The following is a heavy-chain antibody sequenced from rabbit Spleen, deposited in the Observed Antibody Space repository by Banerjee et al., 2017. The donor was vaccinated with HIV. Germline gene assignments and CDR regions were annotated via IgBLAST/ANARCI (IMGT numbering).Heavy chain of an antibody. Sequence: QEQLKESGGDLVKPGASLTLTCTASGFSFSYYYYMCWVRQAPGMGLEWIGCIYTDSENPWYASGAKGRLTISKTPSTPVTLQRPSLPAADPAPYFCARASSNWDDTYFDWGGPGTLVTVS. V-gene: IGHV1S45*01. J-gene: IGHJ6*01. CDR2: IYTDSENP. CDR1: GFSFSYYYY. CDR3: ARASSNWDDTYFDW. D-gene: IGHD4-2*01.